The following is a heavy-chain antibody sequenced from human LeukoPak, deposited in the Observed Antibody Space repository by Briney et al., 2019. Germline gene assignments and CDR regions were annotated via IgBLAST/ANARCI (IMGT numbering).Heavy chain of an antibody. J-gene: IGHJ5*02. Sequence: SETLSLTCTVSGGSISSYYWSWIRQPPGKGLEWIGYIYYSGSTNYNPSLKSQVTISVDTSKNQFSLKLSSVTAADTAVYYCASLGYCSGGTCQNWFDPWGQGTLVTVSS. V-gene: IGHV4-59*01. CDR3: ASLGYCSGGTCQNWFDP. CDR2: IYYSGST. D-gene: IGHD2-15*01. CDR1: GGSISSYY.